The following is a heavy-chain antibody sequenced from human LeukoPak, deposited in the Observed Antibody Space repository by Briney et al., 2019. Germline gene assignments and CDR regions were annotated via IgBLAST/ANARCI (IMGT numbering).Heavy chain of an antibody. Sequence: GGSLRLSCAASGFTFSSYAMSWVRQAPGKGLEWVSAISGSGGSTYYADSVKGRFTISRDNSKNTLYLQMNSLRAEDTAVYYCAKPPTRGSSGYSGAFDIWGQGTMVTVSS. CDR3: AKPPTRGSSGYSGAFDI. D-gene: IGHD3-22*01. V-gene: IGHV3-23*01. J-gene: IGHJ3*02. CDR2: ISGSGGST. CDR1: GFTFSSYA.